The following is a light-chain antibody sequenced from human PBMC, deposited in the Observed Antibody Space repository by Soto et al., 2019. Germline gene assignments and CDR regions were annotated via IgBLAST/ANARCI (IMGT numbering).Light chain of an antibody. CDR1: SSDIGVYDY. J-gene: IGLJ1*01. CDR2: EVT. CDR3: VSHISVAYRSIYV. V-gene: IGLV2-14*01. Sequence: QSALTQPASVSGSPGQSITISCTGTSSDIGVYDYVSWYQQHPGKAPKLIIYEVTNRPSGLSNRFSGSKSDNTASLTISGLQAEDEADYYCVSHISVAYRSIYVFGTGTKLTV.